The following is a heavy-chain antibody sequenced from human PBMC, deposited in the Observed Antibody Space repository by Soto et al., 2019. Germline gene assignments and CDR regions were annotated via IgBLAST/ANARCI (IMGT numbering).Heavy chain of an antibody. CDR1: GGSLSGYY. V-gene: IGHV4-34*01. CDR2: INHSGST. Sequence: QVQLQQWGAGLLKPSETLSLTCAVYGGSLSGYYWSWIRQPPGKGLEWIGEINHSGSTNYNPSLMSRVTLSVETSKTQFSLKVSSVTAADTDVYYFARGGRGFLWSGDPSAFDIWGQGTMVTVSS. D-gene: IGHD3-3*01. J-gene: IGHJ3*02. CDR3: ARGGRGFLWSGDPSAFDI.